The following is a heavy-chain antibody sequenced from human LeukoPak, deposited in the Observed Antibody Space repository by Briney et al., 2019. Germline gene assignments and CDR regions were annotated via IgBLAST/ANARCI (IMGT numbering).Heavy chain of an antibody. CDR1: GGTFSSYA. D-gene: IGHD5-24*01. CDR3: ARASQMATIPHCFDY. J-gene: IGHJ4*02. V-gene: IGHV1-69*13. CDR2: IIPIFGTA. Sequence: SVTVSCKASGGTFSSYAISWVRQAPGQGLEWMGGIIPIFGTANYAQKFQGRVTITADESTSTAYMELSSLRSEDTAVYYCARASQMATIPHCFDYWGQGTLVTVSS.